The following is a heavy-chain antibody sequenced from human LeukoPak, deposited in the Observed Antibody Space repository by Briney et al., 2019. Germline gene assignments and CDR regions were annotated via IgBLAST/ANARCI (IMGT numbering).Heavy chain of an antibody. CDR3: ARVNKDSSGWYDGFDY. V-gene: IGHV4-59*01. CDR1: GASIRSYY. CDR2: IYYSGST. D-gene: IGHD6-19*01. Sequence: SETLSLTCTVSGASIRSYYWSWIRQPPGKGLEWIGYIYYSGSTNYNPSLKSRVTISVDTSKNQFSLKLSSVTAADTAVYYCARVNKDSSGWYDGFDYWGQGTLVIASS. J-gene: IGHJ4*02.